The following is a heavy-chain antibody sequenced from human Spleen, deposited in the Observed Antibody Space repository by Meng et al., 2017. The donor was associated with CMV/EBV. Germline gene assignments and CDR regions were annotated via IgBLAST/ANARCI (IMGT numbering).Heavy chain of an antibody. J-gene: IGHJ5*02. D-gene: IGHD3/OR15-3a*01. CDR3: ARDRTGGWFDP. Sequence: VKVSCKSSGYPFTGYFIHWVRQAPGQGLEWMAWINTNTGGTNYAQKFQGRVTITRDTSISTAYMDLTRLRFDDAAVYFCARDRTGGWFDPWGQGTLVTVSS. CDR1: GYPFTGYF. V-gene: IGHV1-2*02. CDR2: INTNTGGT.